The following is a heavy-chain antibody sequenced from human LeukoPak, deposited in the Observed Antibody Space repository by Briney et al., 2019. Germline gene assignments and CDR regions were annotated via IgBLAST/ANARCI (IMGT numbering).Heavy chain of an antibody. CDR3: ARDGMRFGFDY. Sequence: GGSLRLSCTASGFTFSTYWMSWVRQAQGKGLEWVANIKQDGSEIYYVDSVKGRFTISRDNAKNSLYLQMNNLRAEDTAVYYCARDGMRFGFDYWGQGTLVTVSS. D-gene: IGHD3-10*01. V-gene: IGHV3-7*01. CDR2: IKQDGSEI. J-gene: IGHJ4*02. CDR1: GFTFSTYW.